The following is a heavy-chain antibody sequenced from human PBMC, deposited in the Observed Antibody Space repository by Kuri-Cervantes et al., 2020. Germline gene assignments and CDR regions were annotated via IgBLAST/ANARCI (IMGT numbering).Heavy chain of an antibody. J-gene: IGHJ6*02. V-gene: IGHV3-48*04. Sequence: GGSLRLSCAASGFTFSSYSMNWIRQAPGKGLEWVSYISSSGSTIYYADSVKGRFTISRDNAKNSLYLQMNSLRAEDTAVYYCARAPPYYYDSSGYYYYYYGMDVWGQGTTVTVYS. CDR3: ARAPPYYYDSSGYYYYYYGMDV. CDR1: GFTFSSYS. D-gene: IGHD3-22*01. CDR2: ISSSGSTI.